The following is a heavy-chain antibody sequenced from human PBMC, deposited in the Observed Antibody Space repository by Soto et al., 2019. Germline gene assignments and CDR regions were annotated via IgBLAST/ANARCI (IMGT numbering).Heavy chain of an antibody. V-gene: IGHV3-9*01. CDR1: GFTFDDYA. CDR3: VRIPAAIGYMDV. D-gene: IGHD2-2*02. Sequence: EVQLVESGGGLVQPGTSLRLSCAASGFTFDDYAMHWVRQAPGKGLEWVSGIVWNNGNIAYADSVKGRFIISRDNAKNSLYLLMNSLRTEDTALYYCVRIPAAIGYMDVWGKGTTVTVSS. CDR2: IVWNNGNI. J-gene: IGHJ6*03.